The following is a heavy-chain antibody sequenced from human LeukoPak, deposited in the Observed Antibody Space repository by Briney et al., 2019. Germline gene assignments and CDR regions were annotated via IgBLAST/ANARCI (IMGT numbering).Heavy chain of an antibody. CDR2: IWYDGSNK. Sequence: LPGGSLRLSCAASGFTFSSYGMHWVRQAPGKGLEWVAVIWYDGSNKYYADSVKGRFTISRGNSKNTLCLQMNSLRAEDTAVYYCARDPRFSGMDVWGQGTTVTVSS. CDR3: ARDPRFSGMDV. J-gene: IGHJ6*02. CDR1: GFTFSSYG. V-gene: IGHV3-33*01.